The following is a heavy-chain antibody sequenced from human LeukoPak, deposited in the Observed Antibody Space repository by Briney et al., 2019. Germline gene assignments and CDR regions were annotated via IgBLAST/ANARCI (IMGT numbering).Heavy chain of an antibody. CDR3: AREGAMWGIDY. CDR2: IYYSGST. CDR1: GGSINSYY. V-gene: IGHV4-59*01. J-gene: IGHJ4*02. D-gene: IGHD7-27*01. Sequence: PSETLSLTCTVSGGSINSYYWSWIRQPPGKGLEWIGYIYYSGSTNYNPSLKSRVAISVDTSKNQFSLKLSPMTAADTAVYYCAREGAMWGIDYWGQGTLVTVSS.